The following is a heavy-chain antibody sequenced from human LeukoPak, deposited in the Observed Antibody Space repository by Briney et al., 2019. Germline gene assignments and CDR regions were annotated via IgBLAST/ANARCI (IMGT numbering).Heavy chain of an antibody. Sequence: SETLSLTCAVYGGSFSGYYWSWIRQPPGKGLEWIGEINHSGSTNYNPSLKSRVTISVDTSKNQFSLKLSSVTAADTAVYYCARVRKIERSRYMDVWGKGTTVTVSS. J-gene: IGHJ6*03. CDR3: ARVRKIERSRYMDV. V-gene: IGHV4-34*01. CDR1: GGSFSGYY. CDR2: INHSGST. D-gene: IGHD1-14*01.